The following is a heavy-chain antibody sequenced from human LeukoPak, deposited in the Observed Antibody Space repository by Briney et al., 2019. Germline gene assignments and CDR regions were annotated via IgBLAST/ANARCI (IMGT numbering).Heavy chain of an antibody. V-gene: IGHV3-9*01. Sequence: PGGSLRLSCAASGFTFDDYAMHWVRQAPGKGLEWVSGISWNSGSIGYADSVKGRFTISRDNAKNSLYLQMNSLRAEDTALYYCVKDIVATVYYMDVWGKGTTVTVSS. D-gene: IGHD5-12*01. J-gene: IGHJ6*03. CDR3: VKDIVATVYYMDV. CDR2: ISWNSGSI. CDR1: GFTFDDYA.